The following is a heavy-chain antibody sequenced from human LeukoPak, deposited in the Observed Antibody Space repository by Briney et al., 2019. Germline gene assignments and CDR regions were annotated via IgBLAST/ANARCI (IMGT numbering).Heavy chain of an antibody. J-gene: IGHJ5*02. CDR2: INHSGST. CDR1: GGSFSGYY. D-gene: IGHD2-2*01. Sequence: SETLSLTCSVYGGSFSGYYWSWIRQPPEKGLEWIGEINHSGSTNYNPSLKSRVTISVDTSKNQFSLKLSSVTAADTAVYYCATRAPRYCSSTSCYWGRASWFDPWGQGTLVTVSS. V-gene: IGHV4-34*01. CDR3: ATRAPRYCSSTSCYWGRASWFDP.